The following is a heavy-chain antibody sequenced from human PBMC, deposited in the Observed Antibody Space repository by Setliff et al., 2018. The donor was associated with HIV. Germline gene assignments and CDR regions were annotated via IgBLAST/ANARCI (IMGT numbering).Heavy chain of an antibody. CDR3: SRPMWGPAGDHGTGFYFAL. CDR2: VHQYGST. V-gene: IGHV4-39*01. D-gene: IGHD3-10*01. CDR1: GGSISSSNY. J-gene: IGHJ2*01. Sequence: SETLSLTCNISGGSISSSNYWGWVRQTPGKGLEWIGTVHQYGSTYYNPSLKSRATVFVDKPLNQVSLRLKSVTAADTAIYFCSRPMWGPAGDHGTGFYFALWGRGSQVTVSS.